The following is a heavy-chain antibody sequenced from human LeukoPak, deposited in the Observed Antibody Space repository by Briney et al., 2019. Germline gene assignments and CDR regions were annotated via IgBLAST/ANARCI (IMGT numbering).Heavy chain of an antibody. V-gene: IGHV3-21*01. Sequence: GGSLRLSCAASGFTFSSYSMNWVRQAPGKGLEWVSSISSSSSYIHYADSVKGRFTISRDNAKNSLYLQMNSLRAEDTAVYYCARDLELYSSGGFVDYWGQGTLVTVSS. D-gene: IGHD6-25*01. J-gene: IGHJ4*02. CDR2: ISSSSSYI. CDR1: GFTFSSYS. CDR3: ARDLELYSSGGFVDY.